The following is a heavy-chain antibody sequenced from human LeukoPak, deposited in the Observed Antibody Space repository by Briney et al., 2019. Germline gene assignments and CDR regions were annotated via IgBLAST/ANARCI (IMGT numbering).Heavy chain of an antibody. J-gene: IGHJ4*02. CDR3: AKDILAAGLFFDY. CDR1: GFIFSDFY. CDR2: ISISGTTT. V-gene: IGHV3-11*01. Sequence: AGGSLRLSCAASGFIFSDFYMGWIRQAPGKGLERVSYISISGTTTNYADSVKGRFTISRDDARNSLYLQMNSLRAEDTAVYYCAKDILAAGLFFDYWGQGTLVTVSS. D-gene: IGHD6-13*01.